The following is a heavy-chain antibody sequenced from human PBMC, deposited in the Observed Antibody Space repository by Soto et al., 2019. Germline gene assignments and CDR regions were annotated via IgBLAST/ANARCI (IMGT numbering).Heavy chain of an antibody. D-gene: IGHD3-22*01. Sequence: LRLSCAASGFTFSSYAMHWVRQAPGKGLEWVAVISYDGSNKYYADSVKGRFTISRDNSKNTLYLQMNSLRAEDTAVYYCARDQVSSDSSASAGYWGQGTLVTVS. J-gene: IGHJ1*01. CDR3: ARDQVSSDSSASAGY. CDR1: GFTFSSYA. CDR2: ISYDGSNK. V-gene: IGHV3-30-3*01.